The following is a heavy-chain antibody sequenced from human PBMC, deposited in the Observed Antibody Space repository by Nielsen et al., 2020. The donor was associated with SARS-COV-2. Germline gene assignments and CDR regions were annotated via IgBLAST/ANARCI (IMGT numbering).Heavy chain of an antibody. J-gene: IGHJ4*02. CDR2: INEDGRKR. CDR1: GFSFSDDS. Sequence: GESLKISCAASGFSFSDDSMSWVRQAPGKGLELVANINEDGRKRYYVEFVKGLFTISRDNAKNTLSLQMDGLTGEDSALYYCAGDPYYGGGGSFLDYWGQGALVTVSS. D-gene: IGHD3-10*01. CDR3: AGDPYYGGGGSFLDY. V-gene: IGHV3-7*01.